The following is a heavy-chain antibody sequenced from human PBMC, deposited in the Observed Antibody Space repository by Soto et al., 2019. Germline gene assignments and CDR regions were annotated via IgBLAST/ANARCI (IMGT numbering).Heavy chain of an antibody. CDR3: ARGRTSGTLFDY. CDR1: GGSITNDDYS. CDR2: IFDSGTT. J-gene: IGHJ4*02. V-gene: IGHV4-30-2*03. D-gene: IGHD2-2*01. Sequence: PSETLSLTCTVSGGSITNDDYSWTWIRHPPGKGLEWIGHIFDSGTTHYNPSLKSRVTISVDTSKNQFSLKLSSVTAADTAVYYCARGRTSGTLFDYWGQGTLVTVSS.